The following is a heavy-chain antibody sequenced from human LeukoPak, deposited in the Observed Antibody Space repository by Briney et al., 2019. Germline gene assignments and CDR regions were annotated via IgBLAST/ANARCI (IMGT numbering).Heavy chain of an antibody. Sequence: RGSLRLSCAASGFTFSSYAMSWVRQAPGKGLEWVSAILGSGGSTYYADSVKGRFTISRDNSKNTLYPQMNSLRAEDTAIFYCAKYERVAGRPWYFDYWGQGTLVTVSS. CDR1: GFTFSSYA. CDR3: AKYERVAGRPWYFDY. V-gene: IGHV3-23*01. J-gene: IGHJ4*02. CDR2: ILGSGGST. D-gene: IGHD6-19*01.